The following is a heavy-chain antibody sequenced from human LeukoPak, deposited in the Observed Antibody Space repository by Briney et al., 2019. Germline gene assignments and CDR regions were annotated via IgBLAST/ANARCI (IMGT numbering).Heavy chain of an antibody. CDR3: ARDRLSYYDILTGYYESEGFDP. Sequence: KASETLSLTCTVSGGSISSGSYYWSWIRQPAGKGLEWIGRIYTSGSTNYNPSLKSRVTIPVDTSKNQFSLKLSSVTAADTAVYYCARDRLSYYDILTGYYESEGFDPWGQGTLVTVSS. D-gene: IGHD3-9*01. CDR1: GGSISSGSYY. CDR2: IYTSGST. V-gene: IGHV4-61*02. J-gene: IGHJ5*02.